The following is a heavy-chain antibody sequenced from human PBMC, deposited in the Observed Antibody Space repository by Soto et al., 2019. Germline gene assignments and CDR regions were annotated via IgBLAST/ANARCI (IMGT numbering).Heavy chain of an antibody. CDR3: AHRADYGDRPIFGY. Sequence: QITLKESGPTLVKPTQTLTLTCTFSGFSLSTNGVGVGWIRQPPGKALECLALIYWHDDERYSPSLKSRLTISKDTAKNQVVLTMTNMAPVDTATYYCAHRADYGDRPIFGYWGQGPLVTVSS. D-gene: IGHD4-17*01. CDR2: IYWHDDE. J-gene: IGHJ4*02. CDR1: GFSLSTNGVG. V-gene: IGHV2-5*01.